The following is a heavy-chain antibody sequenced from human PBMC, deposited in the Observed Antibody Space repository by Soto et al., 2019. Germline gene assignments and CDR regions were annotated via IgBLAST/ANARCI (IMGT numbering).Heavy chain of an antibody. CDR2: MNPNSGNT. D-gene: IGHD2-21*02. CDR1: GYTFTSYD. V-gene: IGHV1-8*01. Sequence: ASVKVSCKASGYTFTSYDINWVRQATGQGLEWTGWMNPNSGNTGYAQKFQGRVTMTRNTSISTAYMELSSLRSEDTAVYYCARGSSWYSVVTATPRGNWFDPWGQGTLVTVSS. J-gene: IGHJ5*02. CDR3: ARGSSWYSVVTATPRGNWFDP.